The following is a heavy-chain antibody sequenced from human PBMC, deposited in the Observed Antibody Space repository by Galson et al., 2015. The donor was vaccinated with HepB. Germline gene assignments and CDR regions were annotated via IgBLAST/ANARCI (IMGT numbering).Heavy chain of an antibody. CDR3: ASPPSGVPAAIEGLGYYYYMDV. Sequence: SLRLSCAASGFTFSSYSMNWVRQAPGKGLEWVSSISSSSSYIYYADSVKGRFTISRDNAKNSLYLQMNSLRAEDTAVYYCASPPSGVPAAIEGLGYYYYMDVWGKGTTVTVSS. V-gene: IGHV3-21*01. J-gene: IGHJ6*03. CDR2: ISSSSSYI. D-gene: IGHD2-2*01. CDR1: GFTFSSYS.